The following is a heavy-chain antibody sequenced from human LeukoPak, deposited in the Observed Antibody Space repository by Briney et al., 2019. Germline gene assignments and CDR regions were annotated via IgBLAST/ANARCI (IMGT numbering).Heavy chain of an antibody. Sequence: SETLSLTCTVSGFSISSAYYWGWIRQPPRKGLEWIGYIYYSGSTYYNPSLKSRVTISVDTSKNQFSLKLSSVTAADTAVYYCAGSGSYIASDLDYWGQGTLVTVSS. CDR3: AGSGSYIASDLDY. CDR2: IYYSGST. J-gene: IGHJ4*02. V-gene: IGHV4-38-2*02. D-gene: IGHD1-26*01. CDR1: GFSISSAYY.